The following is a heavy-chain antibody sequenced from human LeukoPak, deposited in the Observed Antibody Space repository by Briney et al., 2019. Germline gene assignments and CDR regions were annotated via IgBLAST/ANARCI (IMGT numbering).Heavy chain of an antibody. V-gene: IGHV4-61*01. CDR2: IYYSGST. D-gene: IGHD6-13*01. J-gene: IGHJ3*02. CDR3: AGPAYSSSWAHDAFDI. CDR1: GGSISSSSYY. Sequence: KPSETLSLTCTVSGGSISSSSYYWSWIRQPPGKGLEWIGYIYYSGSTNYNPSLKSRVTISVDTSKNQFSLKLSSVTAADTAVYYCAGPAYSSSWAHDAFDIWGQGTMVTVSS.